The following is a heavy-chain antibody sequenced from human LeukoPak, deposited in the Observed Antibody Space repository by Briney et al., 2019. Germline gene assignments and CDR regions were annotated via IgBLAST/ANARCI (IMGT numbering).Heavy chain of an antibody. D-gene: IGHD2-21*02. CDR2: VFSSGSA. V-gene: IGHV4-4*07. CDR3: ARDEMKVGSGGDTSSYYYVYYMDV. CDR1: GDSVSRYH. J-gene: IGHJ6*03. Sequence: SETLSLTCSVSGDSVSRYHWSWIRQPAGRGLWWIGRVFSSGSANYNPSLKSRVILSVDKSKNELSLRLSAVIAADTAIYYCARDEMKVGSGGDTSSYYYVYYMDVWGQGTAVSVS.